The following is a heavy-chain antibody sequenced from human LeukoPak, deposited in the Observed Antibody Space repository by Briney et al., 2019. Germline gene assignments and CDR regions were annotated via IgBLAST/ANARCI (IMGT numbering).Heavy chain of an antibody. CDR1: GFTFSSYS. D-gene: IGHD3-10*01. J-gene: IGHJ5*02. Sequence: GGSLRLSCAASGFTFSSYSMNWVRQAPGKGLEWVSYISSSSSTIYYAVSVKGRFTISRDNSKNTLYLQMNSLRAEDTAVYYCAKARSGDYYDPWGQGTLVTVSS. CDR3: AKARSGDYYDP. V-gene: IGHV3-48*01. CDR2: ISSSSSTI.